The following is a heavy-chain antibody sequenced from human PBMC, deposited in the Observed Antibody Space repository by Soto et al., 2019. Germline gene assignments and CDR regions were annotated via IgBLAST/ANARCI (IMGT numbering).Heavy chain of an antibody. Sequence: SETLSLTCFVSGYSITAGGYYWSWIRHHPGKGLEWIGSFYSSGSIIYNPSLRSRVSISGDTSSNQFPMSLTSVTAADTARYYCARMYSSGSGWFHPWGQGTLVTVSS. CDR2: FYSSGSI. CDR1: GYSITAGGYY. J-gene: IGHJ5*02. V-gene: IGHV4-39*06. D-gene: IGHD6-19*01. CDR3: ARMYSSGSGWFHP.